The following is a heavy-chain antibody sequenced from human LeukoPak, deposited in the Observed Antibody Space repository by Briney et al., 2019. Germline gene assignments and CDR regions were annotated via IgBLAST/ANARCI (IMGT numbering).Heavy chain of an antibody. CDR3: ARDSAHRKQQLAYYYYYMDV. D-gene: IGHD6-13*01. CDR2: INPSGGST. J-gene: IGHJ6*03. CDR1: GYTFTSYY. Sequence: EASVKVSCKASGYTFTSYYMHWVRQAPGQGLEWMGIINPSGGSTSYAQKFQGRVTMTRDMSTSTVYMELSSLRSEDTAVYYCARDSAHRKQQLAYYYYYMDVWGKGTTVTVSS. V-gene: IGHV1-46*01.